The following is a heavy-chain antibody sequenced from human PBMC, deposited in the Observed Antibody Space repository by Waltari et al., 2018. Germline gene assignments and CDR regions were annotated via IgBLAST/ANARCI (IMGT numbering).Heavy chain of an antibody. V-gene: IGHV3-48*03. CDR2: ISSSGSTI. J-gene: IGHJ3*02. Sequence: EVQLVESGGGLVQPGGSLRLSCAASGFTFSSYEMNWVGRAPGKVLEWVSYISSSGSTIYYAYSVEGRFTISRDNAKNSLYLQMNSLRAEDTAVYYCASIGYSYPTGTFDIWGQGTMVTVSS. D-gene: IGHD5-18*01. CDR1: GFTFSSYE. CDR3: ASIGYSYPTGTFDI.